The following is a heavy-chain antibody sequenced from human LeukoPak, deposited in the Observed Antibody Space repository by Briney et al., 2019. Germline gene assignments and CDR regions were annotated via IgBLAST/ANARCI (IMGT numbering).Heavy chain of an antibody. J-gene: IGHJ4*02. CDR1: GGTFSSYA. V-gene: IGHV1-69*01. CDR3: ARDSRLGYDFWSGYSDY. CDR2: IIPIFGTA. D-gene: IGHD3-3*01. Sequence: GSSVKVSCKASGGTFSSYAISWVRQAPGQGLEWMGGIIPIFGTANYAQKFQSRVTITADESTSTAYMELSSLRSEDTAVYYWARDSRLGYDFWSGYSDYWGQGTLVTVSS.